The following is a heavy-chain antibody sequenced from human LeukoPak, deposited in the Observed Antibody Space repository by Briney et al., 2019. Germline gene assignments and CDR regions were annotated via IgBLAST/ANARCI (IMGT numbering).Heavy chain of an antibody. CDR1: GYTFTGYY. V-gene: IGHV1-2*02. CDR3: AREGEMATLRNFDY. J-gene: IGHJ4*02. Sequence: ASVKVSCKASGYTFTGYYMHCVRQAPGQGLEWMGWINPNSGGTNYAQKFQGRVTMTRDTSISTAYMELSRLRSDDTAVYYCAREGEMATLRNFDYWGQGTLVTVSS. D-gene: IGHD5-24*01. CDR2: INPNSGGT.